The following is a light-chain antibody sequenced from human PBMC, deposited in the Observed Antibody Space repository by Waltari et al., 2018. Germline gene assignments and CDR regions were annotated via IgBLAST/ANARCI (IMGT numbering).Light chain of an antibody. CDR1: PRDVGGFNF. V-gene: IGLV2-14*01. J-gene: IGLJ3*02. Sequence: QSALTQPASVSGSPGPSITIPCTGTPRDVGGFNFVSWYQQHPAKAPKLIISEVSNRPSGVSDRFSGSKSGTTASLTISGLQAEDEADYHCCSYTSSSTWVFGGGTELTVL. CDR3: CSYTSSSTWV. CDR2: EVS.